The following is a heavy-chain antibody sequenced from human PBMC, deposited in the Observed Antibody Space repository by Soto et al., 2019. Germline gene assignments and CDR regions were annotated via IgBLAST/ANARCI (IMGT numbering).Heavy chain of an antibody. V-gene: IGHV3-23*01. Sequence: EVQLLESGGDLVQPGGSLRLSCAASGFTFSSYAMNWVRQAPGKGLEWVPAISGSGGNTFYADSVKGRFTNSRDNSKNTLFLQMHSLRAEDTAIYYCAMLNSGSYSYHGMDVWGQGTRVTVSS. CDR2: ISGSGGNT. J-gene: IGHJ6*02. CDR1: GFTFSSYA. D-gene: IGHD1-26*01. CDR3: AMLNSGSYSYHGMDV.